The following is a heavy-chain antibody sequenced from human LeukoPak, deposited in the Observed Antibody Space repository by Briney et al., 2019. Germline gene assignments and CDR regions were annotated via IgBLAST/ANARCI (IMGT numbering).Heavy chain of an antibody. CDR2: ISYDGSNK. Sequence: GRSLRLFCAASGFTFSSYAMHWVRQAPGKGLEWVAVISYDGSNKYYADSVKGRFTISRDNSKNTLYLQMNSLRAEDTAVYYCARGGISWVYYGMDVWGKGTTVTVSS. CDR3: ARGGISWVYYGMDV. D-gene: IGHD3-16*02. J-gene: IGHJ6*04. CDR1: GFTFSSYA. V-gene: IGHV3-30*04.